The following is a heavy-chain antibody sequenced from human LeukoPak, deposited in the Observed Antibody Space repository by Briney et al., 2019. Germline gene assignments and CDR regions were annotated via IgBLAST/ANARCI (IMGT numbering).Heavy chain of an antibody. CDR3: ARDAYYYGSGSYYPAVPDAFDI. Sequence: ASVKVSCKASGYTFTGYYMHWVRQAPGQGLEWMGWINPNSGGTNYAQKFQGRVTMTRDTSISTAYMELSRLRSDDTAVYYCARDAYYYGSGSYYPAVPDAFDIWGQGTMVTVSS. D-gene: IGHD3-10*01. CDR1: GYTFTGYY. CDR2: INPNSGGT. J-gene: IGHJ3*02. V-gene: IGHV1-2*02.